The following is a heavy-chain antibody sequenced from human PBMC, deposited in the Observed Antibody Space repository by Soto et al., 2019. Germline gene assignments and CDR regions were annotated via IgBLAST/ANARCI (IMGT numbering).Heavy chain of an antibody. Sequence: PSETLSLTCTVSGGSISSGDYDWSGIRQPPGKGLEWIGYIYYSGSTYYNPSLKSRVTISVDTSKNQFSLKLSSVTAADTAVYYCASRKSSPYFDYWGQGTLVTVSS. D-gene: IGHD3-10*01. CDR1: GGSISSGDYD. V-gene: IGHV4-30-4*01. CDR2: IYYSGST. CDR3: ASRKSSPYFDY. J-gene: IGHJ4*02.